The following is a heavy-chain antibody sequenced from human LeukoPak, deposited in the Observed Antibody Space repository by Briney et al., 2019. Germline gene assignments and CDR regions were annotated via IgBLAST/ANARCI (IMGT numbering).Heavy chain of an antibody. V-gene: IGHV3-11*05. D-gene: IGHD3-22*01. CDR2: ISSSSSYT. CDR1: RFTFSDYY. Sequence: KPGGSLRLSCAASRFTFSDYYMSWIRQAPGKGLEWVSYISSSSSYTNYADSVEGRFTISRDNAKNSLYLQMNSLRAEDTAVYYCARVDLGYDSGGYYVFDYWGQGTLVTVSS. CDR3: ARVDLGYDSGGYYVFDY. J-gene: IGHJ4*02.